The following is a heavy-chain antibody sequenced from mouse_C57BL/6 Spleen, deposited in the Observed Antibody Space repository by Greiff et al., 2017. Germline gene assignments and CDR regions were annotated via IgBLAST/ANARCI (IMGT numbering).Heavy chain of an antibody. J-gene: IGHJ1*03. V-gene: IGHV1-69*01. CDR2: IDPSDSYT. CDR3: ARETTGSFDF. CDR1: GYTFTSYW. Sequence: QVQLQQPGAELVMPGASVKLSCKASGYTFTSYWMHWVKQRPGQGLEWIGEIDPSDSYTNYNQKFKGKSKLTVAKSSSTAYMQLSSLTSEDSVVYYSARETTGSFDFWCTGTTLTPSP.